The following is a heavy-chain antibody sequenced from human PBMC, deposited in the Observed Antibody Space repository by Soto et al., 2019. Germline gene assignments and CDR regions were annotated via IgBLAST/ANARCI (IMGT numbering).Heavy chain of an antibody. D-gene: IGHD6-6*01. J-gene: IGHJ4*02. CDR3: AKQVRDGTSSPYYFDY. CDR2: ISSAVNT. V-gene: IGHV3-23*01. Sequence: PGGSLRLSCAGSGFTFSNYAMSWVRQAPGKGLEWVSAISSAVNTYYADSVKGRLTISRDNSKNTLSLQMNSLRAEDTAVYYCAKQVRDGTSSPYYFDYWGQGTLVTVSS. CDR1: GFTFSNYA.